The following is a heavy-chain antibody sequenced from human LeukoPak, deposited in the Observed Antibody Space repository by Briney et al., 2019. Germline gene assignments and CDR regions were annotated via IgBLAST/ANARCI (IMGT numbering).Heavy chain of an antibody. CDR2: IKQDGSAK. V-gene: IGHV3-7*02. D-gene: IGHD3-22*01. CDR3: ARADYDSSGFTFDY. J-gene: IGHJ4*02. CDR1: GFTFSNYW. Sequence: GGSLRLSCAASGFTFSNYWMNWVRQAPGKGLEWVANIKQDGSAKNYVDSVKGRFTISKDNAKNSLYLQMNSLRAEDKAVYYCARADYDSSGFTFDYWGEGTLVTVSS.